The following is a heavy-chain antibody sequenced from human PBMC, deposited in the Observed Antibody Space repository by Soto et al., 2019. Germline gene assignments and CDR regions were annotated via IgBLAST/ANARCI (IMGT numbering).Heavy chain of an antibody. CDR1: GYTFTSYG. J-gene: IGHJ6*03. CDR2: ISAYNGNT. V-gene: IGHV1-18*01. CDR3: ARGGGITMVRGVIINYYYYMDV. Sequence: QVQLVQSGAEVKKPGASVKVSCKASGYTFTSYGISWVRQAPGQGLEWMGWISAYNGNTNYAQKLQGRVTMTTDTSTSTAYMELSSLRSDDTAVYYCARGGGITMVRGVIINYYYYMDVWGKGTTVTVSS. D-gene: IGHD3-10*01.